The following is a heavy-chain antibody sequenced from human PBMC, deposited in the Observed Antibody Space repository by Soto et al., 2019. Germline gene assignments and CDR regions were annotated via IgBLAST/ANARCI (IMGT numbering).Heavy chain of an antibody. D-gene: IGHD3-3*01. V-gene: IGHV5-10-1*01. J-gene: IGHJ6*02. CDR3: ALPLHYDFWGRLVNYGMDV. CDR2: IDPSDSST. CDR1: GYSFSTYW. Sequence: GESLKISCTGSGYSFSTYWIAWVRQMAGKGLEWMGRIDPSDSSTDYSPSFQGHVTMSVDKSINTAYLQWSGLEASDTAIYYCALPLHYDFWGRLVNYGMDVWGPGTTVTVSS.